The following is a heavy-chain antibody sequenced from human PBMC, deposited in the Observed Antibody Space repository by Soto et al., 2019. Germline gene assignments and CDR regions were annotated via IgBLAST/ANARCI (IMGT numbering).Heavy chain of an antibody. D-gene: IGHD6-19*01. CDR1: GFTFSSYG. J-gene: IGHJ4*01. Sequence: QVQLVESGGGVVQPGRSLRLSCAASGFTFSSYGMHWVRQAPGKGLEWVAVIWYDGSNKYYADSVKGRFTISRDNSKNTLYLQMNSLRAEDTAVYYCARASGWSTDIFDYWGHGTLVTVSS. V-gene: IGHV3-33*01. CDR2: IWYDGSNK. CDR3: ARASGWSTDIFDY.